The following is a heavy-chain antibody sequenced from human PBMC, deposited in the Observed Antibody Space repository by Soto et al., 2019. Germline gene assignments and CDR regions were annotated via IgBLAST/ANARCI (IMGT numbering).Heavy chain of an antibody. J-gene: IGHJ6*02. Sequence: SRKPPHKWVNSAASAPSPTAVWNWIRQSRSRGLAWPGRTYYRSKWYNDYAVSVKSRITINPDTSKNQFSLQLNSVTPEDTAVYYCARFTIFGVVTFYGMDVWGQGTTVTVSS. CDR3: ARFTIFGVVTFYGMDV. D-gene: IGHD3-3*01. CDR2: TYYRSKWYN. V-gene: IGHV6-1*01. CDR1: AASAPSPTAV.